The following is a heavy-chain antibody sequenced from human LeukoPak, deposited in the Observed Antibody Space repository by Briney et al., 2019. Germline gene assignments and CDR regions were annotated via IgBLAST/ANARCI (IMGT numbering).Heavy chain of an antibody. V-gene: IGHV3-23*01. CDR1: GFTFSSYG. CDR3: AKDLSYYDSSAEGGWFDP. J-gene: IGHJ5*02. D-gene: IGHD3-22*01. Sequence: GGSLRLSSAASGFTFSSYGMSWVRQAPGKGLEWVSAISGSGGSTYYADSVKGRFTISRDNSKNTLYLQMNSLRAEDTAVYYCAKDLSYYDSSAEGGWFDPWGQGTLVTVSS. CDR2: ISGSGGST.